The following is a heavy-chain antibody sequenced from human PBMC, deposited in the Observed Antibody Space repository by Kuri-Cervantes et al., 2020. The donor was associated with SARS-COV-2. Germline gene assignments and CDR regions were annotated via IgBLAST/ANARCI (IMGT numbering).Heavy chain of an antibody. CDR3: AKDPLGNYNYWIGYDY. V-gene: IGHV1-69*13. CDR2: IIPIFGTA. CDR1: GGTFSSYA. Sequence: SVKVSCKASGGTFSSYAISWVRQAPGQGLEWMGGIIPIFGTANYAQKFQGRVTITADESTSTAYMELSSLRSEDTAVYYCAKDPLGNYNYWIGYDYWGEGTLVTVSS. D-gene: IGHD3/OR15-3a*01. J-gene: IGHJ4*02.